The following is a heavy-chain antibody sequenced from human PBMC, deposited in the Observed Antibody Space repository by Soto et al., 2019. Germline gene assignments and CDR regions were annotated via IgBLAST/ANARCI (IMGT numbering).Heavy chain of an antibody. CDR2: ISGSGGST. V-gene: IGHV3-23*01. Sequence: PGGSLRLSCAASGFTFSSYAMSWVRQAPGKGLEWVSAISGSGGSTYYADSVKGRFTISRDNSKNTLYLQMNSLRAEDTAVYYCAKDLAAGTLVHHCAYWGQGTLVTVSS. D-gene: IGHD6-13*01. CDR3: AKDLAAGTLVHHCAY. J-gene: IGHJ4*02. CDR1: GFTFSSYA.